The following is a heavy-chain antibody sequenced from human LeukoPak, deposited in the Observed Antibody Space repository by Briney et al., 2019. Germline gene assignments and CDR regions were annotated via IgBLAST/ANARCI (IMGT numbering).Heavy chain of an antibody. V-gene: IGHV5-51*01. CDR3: ARRGRGLLFPAAFDI. J-gene: IGHJ3*02. Sequence: GESLKISCKGSGYSFTSYWIGWVRQMPGKGLEWMGIIYPGDSDIRYSPSFQGQVTISADESISTAYLQWSSLKASDTAMYYCARRGRGLLFPAAFDIWGQGTMVTVSS. CDR2: IYPGDSDI. CDR1: GYSFTSYW. D-gene: IGHD2-21*02.